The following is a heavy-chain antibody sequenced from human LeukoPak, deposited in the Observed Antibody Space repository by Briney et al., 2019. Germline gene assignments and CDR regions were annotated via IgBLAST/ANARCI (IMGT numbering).Heavy chain of an antibody. D-gene: IGHD2-15*01. V-gene: IGHV3-33*01. J-gene: IGHJ4*02. CDR2: IWYDGSNK. CDR3: ARESGSYYFDY. CDR1: GFTFSSYG. Sequence: GALRLSCAASGFTFSSYGMHWVRQAPGKGLEWVAVIWYDGSNKYYADSVKGRFTISRDNSKNTLYLQMNSLRAEDTAVYYCARESGSYYFDYWGQGTLVTVSS.